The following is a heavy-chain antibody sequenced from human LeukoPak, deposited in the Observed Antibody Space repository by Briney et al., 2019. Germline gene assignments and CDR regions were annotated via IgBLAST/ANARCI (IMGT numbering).Heavy chain of an antibody. CDR3: AKRTMSAFDS. Sequence: GGSLRLSCAASGFTFSSYAMNWVRQAPGKGLEWLSGISGSGNGTYYADSVKGRFIISRDNSKNMVYLQMNSLTVEDTATYYCAKRTMSAFDSWGQGTLLIVSS. D-gene: IGHD5-24*01. CDR2: ISGSGNGT. V-gene: IGHV3-23*01. J-gene: IGHJ4*02. CDR1: GFTFSSYA.